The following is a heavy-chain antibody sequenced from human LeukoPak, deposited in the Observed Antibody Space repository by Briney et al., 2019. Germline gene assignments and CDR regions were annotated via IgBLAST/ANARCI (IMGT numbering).Heavy chain of an antibody. V-gene: IGHV4-31*03. CDR3: ARDLPGSNWFDP. Sequence: SETLSLTCTVSGGSISSGGYYWSWIRQHPGKGLEWIGYIYYSGSTYCNSSLKSRVTISVDTSKNQFSLTLSSVTAADTAVYYCARDLPGSNWFDPWGQGTLVTVYS. CDR2: IYYSGST. J-gene: IGHJ5*02. CDR1: GGSISSGGYY.